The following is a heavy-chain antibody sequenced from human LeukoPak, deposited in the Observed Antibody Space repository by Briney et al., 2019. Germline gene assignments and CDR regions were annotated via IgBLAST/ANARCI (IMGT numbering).Heavy chain of an antibody. CDR3: AKDRHCSGGSCYSGDY. CDR2: ISGSGGST. CDR1: GFTFSSYA. D-gene: IGHD2-15*01. V-gene: IGHV3-23*01. Sequence: GGSLRLSCAASGFTFSSYAMSWVRQAPGKGLEWVSAISGSGGSTYYADSVKGRFTISRDNSKNTLYLQMNSLRAEDTAVYYCAKDRHCSGGSCYSGDYWGQGTLVTVSP. J-gene: IGHJ4*02.